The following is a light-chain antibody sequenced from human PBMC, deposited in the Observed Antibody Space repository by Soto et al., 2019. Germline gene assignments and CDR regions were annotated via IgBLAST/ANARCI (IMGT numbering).Light chain of an antibody. V-gene: IGKV1-6*01. CDR2: AAS. CDR1: QGIRND. J-gene: IGKJ4*01. CDR3: LQDSNYPLT. Sequence: AIXMTQSXSSLSASVGDRVTITCRASQGIRNDLGWYQQKPGKAPKLLIYAASSLQSGVPSRFSGSGSGTDFTLTISSLQPEDCATYYCLQDSNYPLTFGGGTKVEIK.